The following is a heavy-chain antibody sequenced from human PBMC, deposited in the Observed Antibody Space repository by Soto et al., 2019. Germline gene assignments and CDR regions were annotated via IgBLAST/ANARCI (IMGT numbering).Heavy chain of an antibody. J-gene: IGHJ4*02. CDR2: IWYDRSNK. CDR1: GFTFSSYG. V-gene: IGHV3-33*01. Sequence: GGSLRLSCAASGFTFSSYGMHWVRQAPGKGLEWVSDIWYDRSNKYYADSVKGRFTISRDNAKNSLYLQMNSLRAEDTAVYYCARDSLLWFGPDFDYWGQGTLVTVSS. CDR3: ARDSLLWFGPDFDY. D-gene: IGHD3-10*01.